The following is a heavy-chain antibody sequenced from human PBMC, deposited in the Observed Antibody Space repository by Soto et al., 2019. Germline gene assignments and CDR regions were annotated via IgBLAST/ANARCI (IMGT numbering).Heavy chain of an antibody. Sequence: RGESLKISCKGSGYSFTSYWISWVRQMPGKGLEWMGRIDPSDSYTNYSPSFQGHVTISADKSISTAYLQWSSLKASDTAMYYCARRAARVATNYYYGMDVWGQGTTVTVSS. J-gene: IGHJ6*02. CDR2: IDPSDSYT. D-gene: IGHD5-12*01. V-gene: IGHV5-10-1*01. CDR1: GYSFTSYW. CDR3: ARRAARVATNYYYGMDV.